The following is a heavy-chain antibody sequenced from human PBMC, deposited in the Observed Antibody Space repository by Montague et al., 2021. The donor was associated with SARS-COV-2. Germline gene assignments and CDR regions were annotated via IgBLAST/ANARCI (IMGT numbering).Heavy chain of an antibody. Sequence: SETLSLTCTVSGGSISSSSYYWGWIRQPPGKGLEWIGSIYYSGSTYYNPSLKSRVTISVDTSKNQFSLKLSSVTAADTAVYYCARLAITSFGFGCYYYGMDVWGQGTPVTVSS. V-gene: IGHV4-39*01. CDR3: ARLAITSFGFGCYYYGMDV. D-gene: IGHD3-3*01. CDR1: GGSISSSSYY. CDR2: IYYSGST. J-gene: IGHJ6*02.